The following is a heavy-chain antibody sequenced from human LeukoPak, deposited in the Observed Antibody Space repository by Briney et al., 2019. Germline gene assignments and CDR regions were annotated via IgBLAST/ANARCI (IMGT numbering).Heavy chain of an antibody. D-gene: IGHD6-13*01. CDR1: GFTFSSYW. CDR2: IKSDGST. V-gene: IGHV3-74*01. CDR3: ARGTIAAAGIDY. Sequence: GGSLRLSCAASGFTFSSYWMHWVRQAPGKGLVWVSRIKSDGSTNYADSVRGRFTISRDNAKNTLYLQMNSLRVEDTAVYYCARGTIAAAGIDYWGQGSLVTVSS. J-gene: IGHJ4*02.